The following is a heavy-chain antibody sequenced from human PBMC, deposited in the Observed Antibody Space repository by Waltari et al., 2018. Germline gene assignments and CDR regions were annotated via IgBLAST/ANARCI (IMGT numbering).Heavy chain of an antibody. J-gene: IGHJ5*02. CDR2: INHSGST. Sequence: QVQLQQWGAGLLKPSETLSLTCAVYGGSFSGYYWSWIRQPPGQGLEWIGEINHSGSTNYNPALKSRVTISVDTSKNQFSRKLSAVTAADTAVYYCARRGIVVPAASNWFDPWGQGTLVTVSS. V-gene: IGHV4-34*01. D-gene: IGHD2-2*01. CDR1: GGSFSGYY. CDR3: ARRGIVVPAASNWFDP.